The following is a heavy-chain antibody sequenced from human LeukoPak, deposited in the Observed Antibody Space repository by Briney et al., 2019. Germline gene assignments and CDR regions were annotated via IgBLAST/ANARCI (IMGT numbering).Heavy chain of an antibody. CDR2: ISSSGSSI. CDR3: AREVAYCGGDCPHLDY. Sequence: RGSLRLSCAASGFTFIIYEMNWVRQAPGKGLEWVSYISSSGSSIYYADSVKGRFTISRDNAKNSLYLQMNSLRAEDTAVYYCAREVAYCGGDCPHLDYWGHGNLVTVSS. CDR1: GFTFIIYE. J-gene: IGHJ4*01. D-gene: IGHD2-21*02. V-gene: IGHV3-48*03.